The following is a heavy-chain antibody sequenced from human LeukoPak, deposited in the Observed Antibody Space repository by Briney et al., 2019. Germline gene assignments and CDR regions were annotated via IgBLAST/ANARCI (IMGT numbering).Heavy chain of an antibody. D-gene: IGHD3-9*01. V-gene: IGHV3-23*01. CDR1: GFTFSHYA. J-gene: IGHJ4*02. CDR2: VSDSGGST. Sequence: GGSLRLSCAASGFTFSHYAMSWVRQAPGKGLEGVSAVSDSGGSTYYADSVRGRFTISRDNSKNTRYLQMNSPRAEDTAVYYCAKNDIGYYCDYGGQGTLVTVSS. CDR3: AKNDIGYYCDY.